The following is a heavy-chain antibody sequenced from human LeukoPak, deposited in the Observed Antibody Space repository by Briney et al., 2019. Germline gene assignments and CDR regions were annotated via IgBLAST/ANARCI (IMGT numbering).Heavy chain of an antibody. J-gene: IGHJ6*02. CDR2: INAGNGNT. V-gene: IGHV1-3*01. D-gene: IGHD3-10*01. Sequence: ASVNVSCKASGYTFTSYAMHWVRQAPGQRLEWMGWINAGNGNTKYSQKFQGRVTITRDTSASTAYMELSSLRSEDTAVCYCARIGYYYGSGSYYPPGAPDYGMDVWGQGTTVTVSS. CDR3: ARIGYYYGSGSYYPPGAPDYGMDV. CDR1: GYTFTSYA.